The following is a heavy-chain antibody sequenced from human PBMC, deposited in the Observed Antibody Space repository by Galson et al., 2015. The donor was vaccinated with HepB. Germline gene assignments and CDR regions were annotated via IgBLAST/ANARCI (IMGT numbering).Heavy chain of an antibody. Sequence: SLRLSCAASGFTFSSYAMHWVRQAPGKGLEWVAVISYDGSNKYYADSVKGRFTISRDNSKNTLYLQMNSLRVEDTAVYYCARDLRFLEWLTSNYYYYGMDVWGQGTTVTVSS. CDR3: ARDLRFLEWLTSNYYYYGMDV. V-gene: IGHV3-30-3*01. CDR1: GFTFSSYA. D-gene: IGHD3-3*01. CDR2: ISYDGSNK. J-gene: IGHJ6*02.